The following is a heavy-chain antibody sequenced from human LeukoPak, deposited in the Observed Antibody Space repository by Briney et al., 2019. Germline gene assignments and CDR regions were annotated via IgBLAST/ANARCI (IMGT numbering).Heavy chain of an antibody. Sequence: SETLSLTCAVYGGSFSGYYWSWIRQHPGKGLEWIGEINHSGSTNYNPSLKSRVTISVDTSKNPFSLKLSTVTAADTAVYYCAKIVATTYYYYGMDVWGQGTTVTVSS. J-gene: IGHJ6*02. V-gene: IGHV4-34*01. D-gene: IGHD5-12*01. CDR1: GGSFSGYY. CDR3: AKIVATTYYYYGMDV. CDR2: INHSGST.